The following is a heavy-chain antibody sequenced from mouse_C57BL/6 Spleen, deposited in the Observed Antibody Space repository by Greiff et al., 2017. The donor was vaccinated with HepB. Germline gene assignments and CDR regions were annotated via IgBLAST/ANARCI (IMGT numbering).Heavy chain of an antibody. CDR3: ARQYSNYYFDY. CDR2: ISGGGGNT. D-gene: IGHD2-5*01. J-gene: IGHJ2*01. Sequence: EVQLVESGGGLVKPGGSLKLSCAASGFTFSSYTMSWVRQTPEKRLEWVATISGGGGNTYYPDSVKGRFTISRDNAKNTLYLQMSSLRSEDTALYYCARQYSNYYFDYWGQGTTLTVSS. CDR1: GFTFSSYT. V-gene: IGHV5-9*01.